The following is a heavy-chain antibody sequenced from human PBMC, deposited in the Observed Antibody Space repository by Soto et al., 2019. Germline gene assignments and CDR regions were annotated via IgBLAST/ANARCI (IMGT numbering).Heavy chain of an antibody. Sequence: QVQLVESGGGVVQPGRSLRLSCAASGFTFSSYGMHWVREAPGKGLEWVAVIWYDGSNKYYADSVKGRFTISRDNSKHTLYLQMNSLRAEDTAVYYCASAIDYGGNSGYWGQGTLVTVSS. V-gene: IGHV3-33*01. J-gene: IGHJ4*02. CDR2: IWYDGSNK. CDR3: ASAIDYGGNSGY. D-gene: IGHD4-17*01. CDR1: GFTFSSYG.